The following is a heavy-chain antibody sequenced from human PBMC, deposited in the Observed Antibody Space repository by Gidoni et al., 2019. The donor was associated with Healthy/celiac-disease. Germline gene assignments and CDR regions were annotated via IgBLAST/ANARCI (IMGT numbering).Heavy chain of an antibody. V-gene: IGHV4-61*01. J-gene: IGHJ3*02. Sequence: QVQLQESGPGLVKPSETLSLTCTVSGGSVSSGSYYWSWIRQPPGKGLEWIGYICYSGSTNYNPSLKSRVTISVDTSKNQFSLKLSSVTAADTAVYYCARGGRNDAFDIWGQGTMVTVSS. CDR1: GGSVSSGSYY. CDR2: ICYSGST. D-gene: IGHD3-10*01. CDR3: ARGGRNDAFDI.